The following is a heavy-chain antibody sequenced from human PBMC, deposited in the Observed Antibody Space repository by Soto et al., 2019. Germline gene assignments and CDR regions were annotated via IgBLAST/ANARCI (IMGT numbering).Heavy chain of an antibody. V-gene: IGHV3-13*04. J-gene: IGHJ4*02. CDR2: IGTTGGT. CDR1: GFIFSSYD. Sequence: GGSLRLSCAASGFIFSSYDMQWVRQTTGKGLEWVSAIGTTGGTYYQASVKGRFTISRENARNSFYLQMNGLTAGDTAVYYCARSPPGTGWIFDYWGQGIPVTVSS. CDR3: ARSPPGTGWIFDY. D-gene: IGHD6-19*01.